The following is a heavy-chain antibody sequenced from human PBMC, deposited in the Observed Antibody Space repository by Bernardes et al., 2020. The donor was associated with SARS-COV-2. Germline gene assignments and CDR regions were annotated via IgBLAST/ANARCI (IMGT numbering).Heavy chain of an antibody. Sequence: SDTLSLTCTVSGGSISSYYWSWIRQPPGKGREWIGYIYYIVSTNYNPSLKSRVTISVDTSKNQFSLKLSSVTAADTAVYYCARSRYCSSTSCSDDVSSFDYWGQGTLVTVSS. D-gene: IGHD2-2*01. CDR1: GGSISSYY. V-gene: IGHV4-59*08. J-gene: IGHJ4*02. CDR3: ARSRYCSSTSCSDDVSSFDY. CDR2: IYYIVST.